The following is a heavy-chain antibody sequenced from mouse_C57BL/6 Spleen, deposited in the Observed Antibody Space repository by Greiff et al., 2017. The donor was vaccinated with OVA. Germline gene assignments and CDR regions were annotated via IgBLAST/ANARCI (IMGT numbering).Heavy chain of an antibody. D-gene: IGHD2-1*01. V-gene: IGHV7-3*01. CDR1: GFTFTDYY. Sequence: EVQGVESGGGLVQPGGSLSLSCAASGFTFTDYYMSWVRQPPGKALEWLGFIRNKANGYTTEYSASVKGRFTISRDNSQSILYLQMNALGAEDSATYYCARSPYGNYDYWGQGTTLTVSS. CDR2: IRNKANGYTT. CDR3: ARSPYGNYDY. J-gene: IGHJ2*01.